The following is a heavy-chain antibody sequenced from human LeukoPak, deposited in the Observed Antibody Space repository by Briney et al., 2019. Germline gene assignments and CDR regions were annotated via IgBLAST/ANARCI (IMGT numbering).Heavy chain of an antibody. Sequence: GRSLRLSCAASGFTFSSYPMHWVRQAPGKGLEWVSLISYDGSNKYYADSVKGRFTISRDNSKNMFYVQINSLRPEDTAVYFCARGFPYDDPTEGYYYLMDVWGQGTTVTVSS. D-gene: IGHD4-17*01. CDR2: ISYDGSNK. V-gene: IGHV3-30-3*01. J-gene: IGHJ6*02. CDR3: ARGFPYDDPTEGYYYLMDV. CDR1: GFTFSSYP.